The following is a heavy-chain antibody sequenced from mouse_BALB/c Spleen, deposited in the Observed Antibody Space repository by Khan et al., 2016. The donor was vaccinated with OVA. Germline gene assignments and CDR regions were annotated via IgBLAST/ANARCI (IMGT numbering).Heavy chain of an antibody. CDR2: ISYSGSA. D-gene: IGHD1-1*01. V-gene: IGHV3-2*02. CDR1: GYSITSDYA. CDR3: ARRYYYGHWYFDV. J-gene: IGHJ1*01. Sequence: EVQLQESGPGLVKPSQSLSLTCTVTGYSITSDYAWNWIRQFPGNKLEWMGYISYSGSANYNPSLKSRISITRDTSENQFFLQLNSVTTEDSARYYWARRYYYGHWYFDVWGAGTTVTVSS.